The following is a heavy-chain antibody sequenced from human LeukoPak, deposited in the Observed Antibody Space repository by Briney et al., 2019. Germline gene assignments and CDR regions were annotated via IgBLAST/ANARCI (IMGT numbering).Heavy chain of an antibody. D-gene: IGHD4-23*01. V-gene: IGHV4-34*01. CDR2: INHSGST. CDR3: ARGYYGGKRGLNY. J-gene: IGHJ4*02. CDR1: GGSFSGYY. Sequence: SETLSLTCAVYGGSFSGYYWSWIRQPPGKRLEWIGEINHSGSTNYNPSLKSRVTISVDTSKNQFSLKLSSVTAADTAVYYCARGYYGGKRGLNYWGQGTLVTVSS.